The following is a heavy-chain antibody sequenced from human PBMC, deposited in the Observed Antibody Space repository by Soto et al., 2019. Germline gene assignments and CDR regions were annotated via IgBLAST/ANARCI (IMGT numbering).Heavy chain of an antibody. D-gene: IGHD5-12*01. CDR1: GDSISSYS. J-gene: IGHJ4*02. Sequence: PSETLSLTCTVSGDSISSYSWSWIRQPPGKGLEWIGNIHYNGNTKYNPSLKSRVTMSVDTSKNQFSLKLISVTAADTAVYYCAREGNLGRWLQPLDYWGQGTLVTVPQ. CDR2: IHYNGNT. V-gene: IGHV4-59*01. CDR3: AREGNLGRWLQPLDY.